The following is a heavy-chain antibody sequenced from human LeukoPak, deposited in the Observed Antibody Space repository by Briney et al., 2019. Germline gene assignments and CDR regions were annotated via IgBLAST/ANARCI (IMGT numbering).Heavy chain of an antibody. CDR3: ARRSEFDNTHYHYFDY. CDR2: IYHSGST. CDR1: GGSIDSRSYY. V-gene: IGHV4-39*01. Sequence: KPSETLSLTCTVSGGSIDSRSYYWDWISQAPGKGLEWIGTIYHSGSTEYNPSLKSRVAIFVDTSKNQFSLILHSVAAADTAVYYCARRSEFDNTHYHYFDYWGQGALDTVSS. D-gene: IGHD2-15*01. J-gene: IGHJ4*02.